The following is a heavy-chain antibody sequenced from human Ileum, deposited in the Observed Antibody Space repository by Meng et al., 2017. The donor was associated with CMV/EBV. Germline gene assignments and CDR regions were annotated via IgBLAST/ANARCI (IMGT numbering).Heavy chain of an antibody. V-gene: IGHV3-23*01. J-gene: IGHJ4*02. CDR3: AKGGRSSGSYD. Sequence: SCAASEFIFNSYAMSWVRQPPGRGLEWVSGVTGNGDTTFYADSVKGRFSISRDNSKNTVSLQMNSLRAEDTAVYYCAKGGRSSGSYDWGQGTLVTVSS. CDR1: EFIFNSYA. D-gene: IGHD3-22*01. CDR2: VTGNGDTT.